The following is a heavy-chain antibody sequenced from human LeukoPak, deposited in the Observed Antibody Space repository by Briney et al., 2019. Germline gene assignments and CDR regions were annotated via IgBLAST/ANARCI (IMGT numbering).Heavy chain of an antibody. J-gene: IGHJ4*02. V-gene: IGHV4-4*02. Sequence: PSETLSLTCAVSGGSISSSNWWSWVRQPPGKGLEWIGEIYHSGSTNYNPSLKSRVTISVDKSKNQFSLKLSSVTAADTAVYYCARVGVAGTGYFDYWGQGTLVTVSS. CDR1: GGSISSSNW. D-gene: IGHD6-19*01. CDR3: ARVGVAGTGYFDY. CDR2: IYHSGST.